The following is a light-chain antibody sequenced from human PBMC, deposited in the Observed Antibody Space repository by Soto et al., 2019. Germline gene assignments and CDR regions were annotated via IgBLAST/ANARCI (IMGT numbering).Light chain of an antibody. CDR1: SSDVGAYKY. CDR3: TSYVGSDIWV. J-gene: IGLJ3*02. Sequence: QSALTQPPSASGSPGQSVTISCTGTSSDVGAYKYVSWYQQYPGKAPKIMIYEVSKRPSGVPDRFSGSKSGNTASLTVSGLQAEDEADYYCTSYVGSDIWVFGGGTKLTVL. V-gene: IGLV2-8*01. CDR2: EVS.